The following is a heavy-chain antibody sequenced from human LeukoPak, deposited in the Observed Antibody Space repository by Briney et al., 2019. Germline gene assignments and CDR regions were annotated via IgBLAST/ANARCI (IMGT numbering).Heavy chain of an antibody. CDR2: IKQDGSEK. CDR1: GFTFSSYW. V-gene: IGHV3-7*03. J-gene: IGHJ4*02. D-gene: IGHD6-13*01. CDR3: ASHSSSWYFGY. Sequence: SGGSLRLSCAASGFTFSSYWMSWVRQAPGKGLEWVVNIKQDGSEKYYVDSVKGRFTISRDNAKNSLYLQMNSLRAEDTAVYYCASHSSSWYFGYWGQGTLVTVSS.